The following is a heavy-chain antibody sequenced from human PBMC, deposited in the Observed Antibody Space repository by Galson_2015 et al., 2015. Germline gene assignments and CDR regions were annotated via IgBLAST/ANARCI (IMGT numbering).Heavy chain of an antibody. D-gene: IGHD3-10*01. CDR1: GYVFSSYW. CDR2: IKPDGSST. J-gene: IGHJ2*01. CDR3: AKAGGWYLDL. V-gene: IGHV3-7*03. Sequence: SLRLSCAASGYVFSSYWMSWVRQAPGKGLEWLGNIKPDGSSTYYVDSVKGRFTISIDNAKNSVFLQMNSLRVEHRAVYYCAKAGGWYLDLWGRGTLFTVSS.